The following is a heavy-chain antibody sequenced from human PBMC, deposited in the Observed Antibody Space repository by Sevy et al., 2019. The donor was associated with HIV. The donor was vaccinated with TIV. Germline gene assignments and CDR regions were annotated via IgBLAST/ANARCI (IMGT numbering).Heavy chain of an antibody. CDR2: INLDGSET. CDR3: ARLFYGSADY. D-gene: IGHD3-10*01. Sequence: GGSLRLSCAASGFTFSSYWMSWVRQAPGKGLEWLATINLDGSETFYVDSVKGRFTISRHNPRKSVYLQMTSLSAEDTAVYYCARLFYGSADYWGQGPLVTVSS. J-gene: IGHJ4*02. V-gene: IGHV3-7*01. CDR1: GFTFSSYW.